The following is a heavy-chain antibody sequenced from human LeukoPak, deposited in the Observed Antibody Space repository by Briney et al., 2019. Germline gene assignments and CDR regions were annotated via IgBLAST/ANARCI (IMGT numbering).Heavy chain of an antibody. CDR1: GYTFTGYY. Sequence: WASVKVSCKTSGYTFTGYYIHWVRQAPGQGLEWMGWINPNSGDTNYAQKFQGRVTITRNTSISTAYMELSSLRSEDTAVYYCARDLAITFGGGRTYNWFDPWGQGTLVTVSS. V-gene: IGHV1-2*02. CDR2: INPNSGDT. J-gene: IGHJ5*02. CDR3: ARDLAITFGGGRTYNWFDP. D-gene: IGHD3-16*01.